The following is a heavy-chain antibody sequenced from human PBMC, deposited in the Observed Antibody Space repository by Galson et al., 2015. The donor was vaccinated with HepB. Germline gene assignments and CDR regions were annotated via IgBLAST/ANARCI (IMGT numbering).Heavy chain of an antibody. CDR3: ARFTYYDFWSGYLGHYMDV. CDR2: MNPNSGNT. Sequence: SVKVSCKASGYTFTSYDINWVRQATGQGLEWMGWMNPNSGNTGYAQKFQGRVTMTRNTSISTAYMELSSLRSEDTAVYYCARFTYYDFWSGYLGHYMDVWGKGTTVTVSS. V-gene: IGHV1-8*01. J-gene: IGHJ6*03. CDR1: GYTFTSYD. D-gene: IGHD3-3*01.